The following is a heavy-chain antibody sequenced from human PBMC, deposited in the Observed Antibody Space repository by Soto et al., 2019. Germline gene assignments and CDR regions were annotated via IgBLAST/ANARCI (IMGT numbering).Heavy chain of an antibody. Sequence: GGSLRLSCAASGFTFSSYAMHWVRQAPGKGLEWVAVISYDGSNKYYADSVKGRFTISRDNSKNTLYLQMNSLRAEDTAVYYCARNTPIVVVPAAIRLPDVWGQGTTVT. CDR2: ISYDGSNK. D-gene: IGHD2-2*01. CDR1: GFTFSSYA. V-gene: IGHV3-30-3*01. CDR3: ARNTPIVVVPAAIRLPDV. J-gene: IGHJ6*02.